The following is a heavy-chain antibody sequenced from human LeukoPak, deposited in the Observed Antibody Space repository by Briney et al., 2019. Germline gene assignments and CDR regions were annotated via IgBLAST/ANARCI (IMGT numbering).Heavy chain of an antibody. Sequence: ASVKVSCKASGYTFTSYDINWVRQATGKGLEWMGGFDPEDGETIYAQKFQGRVTMTEDTSTDTAYMELSSLRSEDTAVYYCATPKTGYDAFDIWGQGTMVTVSS. CDR3: ATPKTGYDAFDI. D-gene: IGHD1-14*01. V-gene: IGHV1-24*01. J-gene: IGHJ3*02. CDR1: GYTFTSYD. CDR2: FDPEDGET.